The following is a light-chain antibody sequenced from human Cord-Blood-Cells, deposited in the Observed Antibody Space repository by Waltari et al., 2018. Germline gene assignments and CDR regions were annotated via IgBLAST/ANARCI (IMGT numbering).Light chain of an antibody. V-gene: IGKV4-1*01. Sequence: DIVMTQSPDSLAVSLGERATINCKSSQSVLYSSNNKNYLAWYQQKPGQPPKLLIYWASTRRSGVPDRFSGSGSGTEVTRTISSLQAEDVAVYYCQQYYSTPPWTFGQGTKVEIK. J-gene: IGKJ1*01. CDR1: QSVLYSSNNKNY. CDR2: WAS. CDR3: QQYYSTPPWT.